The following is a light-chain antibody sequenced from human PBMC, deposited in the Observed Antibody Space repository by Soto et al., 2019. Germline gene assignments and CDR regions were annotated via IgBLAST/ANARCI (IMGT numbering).Light chain of an antibody. CDR2: DVS. V-gene: IGLV2-14*01. J-gene: IGLJ2*01. Sequence: QSALTQPASVSGSPGQSITISCTGTSSDVGGYTYVSWYQQHPGKAPKLIIHDVSNRPSGVSNRFSGSKSGSTASLTTSGLQAEDEADYFCSSYASSTNVLFGGGTKVTVL. CDR3: SSYASSTNVL. CDR1: SSDVGGYTY.